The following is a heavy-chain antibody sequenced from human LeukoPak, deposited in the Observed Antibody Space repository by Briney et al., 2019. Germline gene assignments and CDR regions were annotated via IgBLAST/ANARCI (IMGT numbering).Heavy chain of an antibody. CDR1: GGTFNTYG. V-gene: IGHV1-69*04. J-gene: IGHJ4*01. CDR3: ARGRNYFDY. Sequence: SVKVSCKVPGGTFNTYGITWVRQAPGQGLEWMGRIIPVLEVATYEQKYEGRVKITADKSTTTIYFFLSSLTSDDTAVYYCARGRNYFDYWGQGSLVTVSS. CDR2: IIPVLEVA.